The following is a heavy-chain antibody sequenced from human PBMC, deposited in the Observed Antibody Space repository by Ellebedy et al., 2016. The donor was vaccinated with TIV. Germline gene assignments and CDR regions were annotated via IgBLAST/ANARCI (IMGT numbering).Heavy chain of an antibody. Sequence: ASVKVSCKTSGYNFNAFYIHWVRQVPGQGLEWMGWINPDSGGTNFAQKFQDRVTMTRDTSVNTAYMELTRLQSDDTAVYYCARVLRATSGMDVWGQGTTVIVS. J-gene: IGHJ6*02. CDR3: ARVLRATSGMDV. V-gene: IGHV1-2*02. CDR2: INPDSGGT. CDR1: GYNFNAFY. D-gene: IGHD4/OR15-4a*01.